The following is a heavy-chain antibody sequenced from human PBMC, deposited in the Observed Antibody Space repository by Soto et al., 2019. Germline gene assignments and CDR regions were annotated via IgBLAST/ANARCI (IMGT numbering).Heavy chain of an antibody. V-gene: IGHV1-69*13. CDR1: VGTFSSYA. J-gene: IGHJ3*02. D-gene: IGHD1-26*01. CDR3: ARDSTSGSYLAGAFDI. CDR2: IIPIFGTA. Sequence: SVKASCKASVGTFSSYAISWVRQAPGQGLEWMGGIIPIFGTANYAQKFQGRVTITADESTSTAYMELSSLRSEDTAVYYCARDSTSGSYLAGAFDIWGQGTMVTVSS.